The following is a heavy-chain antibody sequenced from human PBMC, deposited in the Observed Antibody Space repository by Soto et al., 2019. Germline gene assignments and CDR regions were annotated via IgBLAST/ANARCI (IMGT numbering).Heavy chain of an antibody. J-gene: IGHJ6*02. CDR3: AKALQPIGYCTNGVCTRRFSLSYYYGMDV. Sequence: GGSLRLSCAASGFTFSSYAMSWVRQAPGKGLEWVSAISGSGGSTYYADSVKGRFTISRDNSKNTLYLQMNSLRAEDTAVYYCAKALQPIGYCTNGVCTRRFSLSYYYGMDVWGQGTTVTVSS. CDR2: ISGSGGST. D-gene: IGHD2-8*01. CDR1: GFTFSSYA. V-gene: IGHV3-23*01.